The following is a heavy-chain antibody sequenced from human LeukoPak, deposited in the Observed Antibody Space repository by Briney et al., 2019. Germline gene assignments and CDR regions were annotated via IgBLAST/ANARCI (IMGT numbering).Heavy chain of an antibody. CDR2: IYPGDSDT. Sequence: GESLKISCKASGYDFSSHWMAWVRQMPGEGLEWMGRIYPGDSDTRYSPSFRGQVTISADKSTSTAYLQWSSPKPSDSATYYCARRMTSQFDYWGQGSQVTVSS. CDR3: ARRMTSQFDY. J-gene: IGHJ4*02. D-gene: IGHD2-21*02. V-gene: IGHV5-51*01. CDR1: GYDFSSHW.